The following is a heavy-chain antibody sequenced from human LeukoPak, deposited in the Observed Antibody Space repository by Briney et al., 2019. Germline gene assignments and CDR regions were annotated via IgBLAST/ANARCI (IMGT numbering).Heavy chain of an antibody. D-gene: IGHD3-10*01. V-gene: IGHV1-18*01. CDR3: ARDQSFGPGSYQDY. J-gene: IGHJ4*02. CDR1: GYTFISYG. CDR2: ISAYNDNT. Sequence: GASVKVSCKAYGYTFISYGISWIRQAPGQGLEWMGYISAYNDNTNYAQKFQGRVSLTTDTPTRTADMELRGLTSDDTAVYYCARDQSFGPGSYQDYWGQGTLVTVSS.